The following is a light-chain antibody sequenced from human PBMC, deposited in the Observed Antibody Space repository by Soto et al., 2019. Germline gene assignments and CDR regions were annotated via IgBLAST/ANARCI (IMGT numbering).Light chain of an antibody. CDR1: SSNIGAGYD. V-gene: IGLV1-40*01. CDR2: ANI. CDR3: QSYDSTLSARYV. Sequence: QLVLTQPPSVSGAPGQRVTISCTGSSSNIGAGYDVHWYQQRPGAAPKLLISANISRPSGVPDRFSGSKSGTSASLAITGLQADDEGDYYCQSYDSTLSARYVFGTGTKLTVL. J-gene: IGLJ1*01.